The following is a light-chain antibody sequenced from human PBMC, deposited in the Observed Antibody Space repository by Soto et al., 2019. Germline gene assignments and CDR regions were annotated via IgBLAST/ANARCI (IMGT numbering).Light chain of an antibody. CDR2: KAS. V-gene: IGKV1-5*03. Sequence: DIQMTQSPSTLSASVGDRVTITCRASQSISSWLAWYQQKPGKAAKLLIYKASSLESGVPSRFSGSGSGTEFTLTITSLQPDDFATYYCQQYSSYSFGKRTKVEIK. J-gene: IGKJ1*01. CDR1: QSISSW. CDR3: QQYSSYS.